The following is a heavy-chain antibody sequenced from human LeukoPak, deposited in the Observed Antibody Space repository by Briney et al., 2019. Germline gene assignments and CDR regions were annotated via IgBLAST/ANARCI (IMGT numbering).Heavy chain of an antibody. CDR2: ISGYNGDT. CDR3: ATSTGGYSDLYFHY. V-gene: IGHV1-18*01. J-gene: IGHJ4*02. Sequence: ASVKVSCKASGYTFTAYGIGWVRQAPGQGLEWVGWISGYNGDTKYAQRFEGRVTMTTDTSTTTAFMDLRSLRSDDTAVYFCATSTGGYSDLYFHYWGQGTLVSVSS. D-gene: IGHD3-22*01. CDR1: GYTFTAYG.